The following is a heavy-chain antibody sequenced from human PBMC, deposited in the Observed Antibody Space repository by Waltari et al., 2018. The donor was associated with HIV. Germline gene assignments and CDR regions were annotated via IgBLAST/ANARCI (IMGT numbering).Heavy chain of an antibody. CDR1: GLPFRSYG. V-gene: IGHV3-33*01. CDR2: IWYDGSNK. Sequence: QVQLVESGGGVVQPGRSLRLSCAASGLPFRSYGMPWVRQAPGKGLEWVAVIWYDGSNKYYADSVKGRFTISRDNSKNTLYLQMNSLRAEDTAVYYCARGGMQTNGDGGNWYFDLWGRGTLVTVSS. CDR3: ARGGMQTNGDGGNWYFDL. D-gene: IGHD4-17*01. J-gene: IGHJ2*01.